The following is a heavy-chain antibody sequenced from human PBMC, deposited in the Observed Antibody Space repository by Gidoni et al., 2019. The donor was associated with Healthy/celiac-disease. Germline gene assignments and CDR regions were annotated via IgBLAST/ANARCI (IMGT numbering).Heavy chain of an antibody. Sequence: QVQLQESGPGLVKPTETLSLTCTVSGGSISSYYWRWIRQPPGKGLEWIGYIYYSGSTNYNPSLKSRVTISVDTSKNQFSLKLSSVTAADTAVYYCARHGDGGNSSGWYVSSYYGMDVWGQGTTVTVSS. CDR3: ARHGDGGNSSGWYVSSYYGMDV. D-gene: IGHD6-19*01. V-gene: IGHV4-59*08. J-gene: IGHJ6*02. CDR2: IYYSGST. CDR1: GGSISSYY.